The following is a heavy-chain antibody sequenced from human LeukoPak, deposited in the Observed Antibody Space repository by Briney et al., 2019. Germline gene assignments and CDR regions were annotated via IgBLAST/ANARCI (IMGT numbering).Heavy chain of an antibody. V-gene: IGHV3-48*03. Sequence: PGGSLRLSCAASGFTFSSYEMQWVRQAAGKGLEWVSYISGSGSIIYYADSVKGRFTISRDKAKNSLYMQMSSLRAEDTAVYYCARGGLYSSTLGYWGQGTLVTVSS. J-gene: IGHJ4*02. CDR3: ARGGLYSSTLGY. CDR2: ISGSGSII. CDR1: GFTFSSYE. D-gene: IGHD6-19*01.